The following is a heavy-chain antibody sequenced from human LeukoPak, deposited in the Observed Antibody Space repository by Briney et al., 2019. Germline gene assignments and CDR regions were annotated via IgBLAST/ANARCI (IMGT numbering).Heavy chain of an antibody. CDR2: ISHDGRNK. V-gene: IGHV3-30*04. CDR3: ARGSHQDYFGSMTYLFDY. D-gene: IGHD3-10*01. J-gene: IGHJ4*02. CDR1: GFTFSSYT. Sequence: GRSLRLSCAASGFTFSSYTIHWVRQAPGKGLEWVTLISHDGRNKNYADSVKGRFTISRDNSKKTLYLEVNSLRPEDTAAYYCARGSHQDYFGSMTYLFDYWGQGILVTVSS.